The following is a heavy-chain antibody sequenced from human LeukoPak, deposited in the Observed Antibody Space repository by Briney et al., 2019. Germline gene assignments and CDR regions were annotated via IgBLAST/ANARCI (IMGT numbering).Heavy chain of an antibody. CDR2: ISYDGSNK. V-gene: IGHV3-30*18. CDR1: GFTFSSYG. J-gene: IGHJ4*02. D-gene: IGHD3-3*01. CDR3: AKDLVNYDFWSGY. Sequence: GGSLRLSCAASGFTFSSYGMHWVRQAPGKGLEWVAVISYDGSNKYYADSVKGRFTISRDSSKNTLYLQMNSLRAEDTAVYYCAKDLVNYDFWSGYWGQGTLVTVSS.